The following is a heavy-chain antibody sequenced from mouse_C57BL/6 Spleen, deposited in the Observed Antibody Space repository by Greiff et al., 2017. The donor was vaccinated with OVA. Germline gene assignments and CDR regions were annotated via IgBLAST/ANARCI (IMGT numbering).Heavy chain of an antibody. J-gene: IGHJ2*01. CDR2: IYPGSGNT. V-gene: IGHV1-66*01. D-gene: IGHD5-1*01. CDR3: ARTYPGGFDY. CDR1: GYSFTSYY. Sequence: VQLQQSGPELVKPGASVKISCKASGYSFTSYYIHWVKQRPGQGLEWIGWIYPGSGNTKYNEKFKGKATLTADTSSSTAYMQRSSLTSEDSAVYYCARTYPGGFDYWGQGTTLTVSS.